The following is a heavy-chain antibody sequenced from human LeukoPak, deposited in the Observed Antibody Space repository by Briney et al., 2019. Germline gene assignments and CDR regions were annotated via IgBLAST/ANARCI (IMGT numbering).Heavy chain of an antibody. CDR2: IYHSGST. Sequence: SETLSLTCAVSGGSISSGGYSWSWIRQPPGKGLEWIGYIYHSGSTYYNPSLKSRVTISVDRSKNQFSLKLSSVTAADTAVYYCARETYYYDSSGYYQFFDYWGQGTLVTVSS. CDR3: ARETYYYDSSGYYQFFDY. D-gene: IGHD3-22*01. J-gene: IGHJ4*02. CDR1: GGSISSGGYS. V-gene: IGHV4-30-2*01.